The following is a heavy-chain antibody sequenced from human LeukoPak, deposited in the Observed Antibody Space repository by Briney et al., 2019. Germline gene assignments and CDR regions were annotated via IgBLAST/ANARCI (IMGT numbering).Heavy chain of an antibody. D-gene: IGHD1-26*01. J-gene: IGHJ1*01. CDR3: ARARSGSYPGDDAEYFQH. CDR2: MNPNSGNT. V-gene: IGHV1-8*01. Sequence: EASVKVSCKASGYTFTSYDINWVRQATGQGLEWMGWMNPNSGNTGYAQKFQGRVTMTRNTSISTAYMELSSLRSEDTAVYYCARARSGSYPGDDAEYFQHWGQGTLVTVSS. CDR1: GYTFTSYD.